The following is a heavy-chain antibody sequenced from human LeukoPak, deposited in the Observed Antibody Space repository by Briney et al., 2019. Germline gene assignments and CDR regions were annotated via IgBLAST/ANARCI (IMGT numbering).Heavy chain of an antibody. D-gene: IGHD1-14*01. CDR3: ASRRGQGAFDI. Sequence: SQTLSLTCTVSGGSISSGSYYWSWLRQPAGKGLEWIGRIYTSGSTNYNPSLKSRVTISVDTSKNQFSLKLSSVTAADTAVYYCASRRGQGAFDIWGQGTMVTVSS. V-gene: IGHV4-61*02. CDR1: GGSISSGSYY. CDR2: IYTSGST. J-gene: IGHJ3*02.